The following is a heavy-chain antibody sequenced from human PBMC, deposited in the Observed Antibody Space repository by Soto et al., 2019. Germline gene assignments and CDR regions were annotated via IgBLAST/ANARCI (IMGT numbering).Heavy chain of an antibody. CDR3: AKDMVHCTGTRCARYFEK. J-gene: IGHJ4*02. CDR1: RFTFSTYA. D-gene: IGHD2-8*02. V-gene: IGHV3-23*01. Sequence: HPWGSMRLSCAASRFTFSTYAMTWCRQAPGKGLEWVSDISGSGDNTYYADSVKGRFTISRDNSKSTLYLQMNSLRAEDTAVYYCAKDMVHCTGTRCARYFEKWGRGTLVTVSS. CDR2: ISGSGDNT.